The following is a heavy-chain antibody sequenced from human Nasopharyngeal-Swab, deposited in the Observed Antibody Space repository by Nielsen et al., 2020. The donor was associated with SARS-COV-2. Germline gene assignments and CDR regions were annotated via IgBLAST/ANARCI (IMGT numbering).Heavy chain of an antibody. CDR3: ARGGAGVVASPVLGLGPFYYYHFMDV. CDR2: ANHGGGT. J-gene: IGHJ6*03. CDR1: GRSFSGHQ. Sequence: SETLSLTCAVYGRSFSGHQWSWVRQTPGKGLEWVGEANHGGGTNYNPSLKSRVTIPVATSKNQFSLKLTSVTAADTAVYYCARGGAGVVASPVLGLGPFYYYHFMDVWGQGTTVTVSS. D-gene: IGHD6-6*01. V-gene: IGHV4-34*01.